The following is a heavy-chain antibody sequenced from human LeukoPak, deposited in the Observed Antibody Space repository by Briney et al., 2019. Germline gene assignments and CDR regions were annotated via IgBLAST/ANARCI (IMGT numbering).Heavy chain of an antibody. CDR1: GFTFSHYG. J-gene: IGHJ4*02. D-gene: IGHD6-19*01. CDR3: ASEYSSPWIYDC. V-gene: IGHV3-64*01. Sequence: GGSLRLSRAGSGFTFSHYGIHCVRQAPGKGLEYVSAISSNGGSTFYANSVKGRFTISRDNSKNNLYLQMGSLRVEDMAVYYCASEYSSPWIYDCWVGGTLVTVSS. CDR2: ISSNGGST.